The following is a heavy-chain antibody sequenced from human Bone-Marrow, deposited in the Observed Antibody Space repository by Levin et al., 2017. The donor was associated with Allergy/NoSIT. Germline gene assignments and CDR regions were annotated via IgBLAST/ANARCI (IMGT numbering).Heavy chain of an antibody. CDR1: GLTFINYS. Sequence: PGESLKISCAASGLTFINYSLDWVRQTPGKGLEWVSSISRSGTYIYYSDSVKGRFTISRDNANNSLYLQMNGLRAEDTGVYFCVTERLGEGKEFDYWGRGTRVIVSS. CDR3: VTERLGEGKEFDY. V-gene: IGHV3-21*01. D-gene: IGHD3-16*01. J-gene: IGHJ4*02. CDR2: ISRSGTYI.